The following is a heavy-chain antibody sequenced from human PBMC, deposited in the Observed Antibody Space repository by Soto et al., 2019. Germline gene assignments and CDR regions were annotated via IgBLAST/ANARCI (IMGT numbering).Heavy chain of an antibody. CDR3: ARDGPHRWVDY. CDR1: GYTFSDYR. CDR2: INPSGGST. V-gene: IGHV1-46*01. Sequence: ASGKVSCKASGYTFSDYRMHWVRQAPGQGLEWMGMINPSGGSTTYAQKFQGRVTMTRDTSTSTFYMDLSLTSEDTAVYYCARDGPHRWVDYWGQGTLVTVSS. J-gene: IGHJ4*02.